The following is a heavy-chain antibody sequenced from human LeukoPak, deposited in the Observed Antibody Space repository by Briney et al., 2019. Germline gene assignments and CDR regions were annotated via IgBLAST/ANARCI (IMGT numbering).Heavy chain of an antibody. CDR1: GFTFSSYA. J-gene: IGHJ4*02. Sequence: PGGSLRLSCAASGFTFSSYAMHWVRQAPGKGLEWVAVISYDGSNKYYAYSVKGRFTISRDNSKNTLYLQMNSLRAEDTAVYYCARDQGSSSYLDYWGQGTLVTVSS. V-gene: IGHV3-30*04. CDR2: ISYDGSNK. CDR3: ARDQGSSSYLDY. D-gene: IGHD6-13*01.